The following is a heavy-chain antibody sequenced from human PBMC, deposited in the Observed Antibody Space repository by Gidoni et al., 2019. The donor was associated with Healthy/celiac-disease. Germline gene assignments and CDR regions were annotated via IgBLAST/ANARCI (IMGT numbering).Heavy chain of an antibody. Sequence: QVQLQQWGAGLLKPSETLSLTCAVYGGSFSGYYWSWIRQPPGKGLEWIGEINHSGSTNYNPSLKSRVTISVDTSKNQFSLKLSSVTAADTAVYYCARGRMAEGVPAAILGNNWFDPWGQGTLVTVSS. CDR2: INHSGST. V-gene: IGHV4-34*01. CDR1: GGSFSGYY. J-gene: IGHJ5*02. D-gene: IGHD2-2*02. CDR3: ARGRMAEGVPAAILGNNWFDP.